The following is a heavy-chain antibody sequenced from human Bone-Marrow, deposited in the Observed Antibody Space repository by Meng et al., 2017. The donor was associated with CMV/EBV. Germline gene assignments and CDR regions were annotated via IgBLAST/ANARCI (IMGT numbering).Heavy chain of an antibody. D-gene: IGHD3-22*01. Sequence: SAKVSCKASGYTFSSYAISWVRQAPGQGLEWMGGIIPIFGTANYAEKFQGRVTITTDESTSTAYMELSSLRSEDSAVYYCARASTYNYYSSGFPYGMDVWGQGTTVTVSS. CDR2: IIPIFGTA. V-gene: IGHV1-69*05. J-gene: IGHJ6*01. CDR1: GYTFSSYA. CDR3: ARASTYNYYSSGFPYGMDV.